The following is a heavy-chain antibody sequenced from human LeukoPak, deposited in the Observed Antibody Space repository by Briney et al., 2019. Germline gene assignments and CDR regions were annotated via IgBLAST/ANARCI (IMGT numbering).Heavy chain of an antibody. CDR2: ISSGSSFI. V-gene: IGHV3-21*01. CDR1: GFNFGSYA. Sequence: TGGSLRLSCAASGFNFGSYAMNWVRQAPGKGLEWVSSISSGSSFIYYPDSVKGRLTISRDNAKNSLYLQMNSLRAEDTAIYYCARDQGGERWFDPWGQGTLVTVSS. J-gene: IGHJ5*02. D-gene: IGHD3-16*01. CDR3: ARDQGGERWFDP.